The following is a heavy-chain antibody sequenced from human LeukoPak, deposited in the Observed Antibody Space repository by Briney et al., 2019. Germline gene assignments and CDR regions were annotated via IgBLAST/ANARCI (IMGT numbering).Heavy chain of an antibody. CDR1: GYTFTSYG. J-gene: IGHJ6*03. V-gene: IGHV1-18*01. D-gene: IGHD3-10*01. Sequence: GASVTVSCTASGYTFTSYGISWVRQAPGQGLEWMGWISAYNGNTNYAQKLQGRVTMTTDTSTSTAYMELRSLRSDDTAVYYCARDYHGSGSWVGYYHYMDVWGKGTTVTISS. CDR3: ARDYHGSGSWVGYYHYMDV. CDR2: ISAYNGNT.